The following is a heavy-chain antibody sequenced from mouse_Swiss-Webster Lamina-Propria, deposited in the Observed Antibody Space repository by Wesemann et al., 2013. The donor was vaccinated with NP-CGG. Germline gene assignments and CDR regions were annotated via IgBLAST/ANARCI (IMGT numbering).Heavy chain of an antibody. Sequence: GGSLKLSCATSGFTFSDYYMYWVRQTPEKRLEWVAYISNGGGSTYYPDTVKGRFTISRDNAKNTLYLQMSRLKSEDTAMYYCARPGMVTDYAMDYWGQGTSVTVSS. J-gene: IGHJ4*01. V-gene: IGHV5-12*02. CDR3: ARPGMVTDYAMDY. CDR2: ISNGGGST. CDR1: GFTFSDYY. D-gene: IGHD2-3*01.